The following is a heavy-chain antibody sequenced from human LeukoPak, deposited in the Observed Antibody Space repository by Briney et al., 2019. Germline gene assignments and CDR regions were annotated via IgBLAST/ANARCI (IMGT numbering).Heavy chain of an antibody. V-gene: IGHV3-30*18. CDR1: GFTFSSYG. CDR3: AKSGDPQYYFDY. J-gene: IGHJ4*02. D-gene: IGHD2-21*02. Sequence: PGGSLRLSCAASGFTFSSYGMHWVREAPGKGLEWVAVISYDGSNKYYADSVKGRFTISRANSKNTLYLQMNSLRAEDTAVYYCAKSGDPQYYFDYWGQGTLVTVSS. CDR2: ISYDGSNK.